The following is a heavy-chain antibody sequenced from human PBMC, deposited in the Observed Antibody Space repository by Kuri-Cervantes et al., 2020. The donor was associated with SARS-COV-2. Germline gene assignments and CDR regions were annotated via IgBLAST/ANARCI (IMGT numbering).Heavy chain of an antibody. CDR3: ARVPKNYDFWSGEFFDMDV. CDR2: ISYDGSNK. V-gene: IGHV3-30*03. D-gene: IGHD3-3*01. J-gene: IGHJ6*02. Sequence: GGSLRLSCAASGFTFSSYGMHWVRQAPGKGLEWVAVISYDGSNKYYADSVKGRFTISRDNSKNTLYLQMNSLRAEDTAVYYCARVPKNYDFWSGEFFDMDVWGQGTTVTVSS. CDR1: GFTFSSYG.